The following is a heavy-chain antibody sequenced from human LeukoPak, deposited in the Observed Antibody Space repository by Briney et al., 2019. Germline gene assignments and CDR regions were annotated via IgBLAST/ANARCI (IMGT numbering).Heavy chain of an antibody. V-gene: IGHV3-23*01. CDR3: AKVTSSDNYFDY. CDR1: GFTFSTDA. CDR2: FCGSGGRT. J-gene: IGHJ4*02. D-gene: IGHD6-19*01. Sequence: GGSLRLSCAASGFTFSTDAMRWVRHAPGRGLAWVSTFCGSGGRTLYADPEKGPFVISTDNSKNTLYLQMNSLRADDTAVYYGAKVTSSDNYFDYWGQGAPVTVSS.